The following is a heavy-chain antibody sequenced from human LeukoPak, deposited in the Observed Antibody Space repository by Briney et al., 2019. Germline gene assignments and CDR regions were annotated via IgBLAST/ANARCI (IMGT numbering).Heavy chain of an antibody. J-gene: IGHJ6*03. CDR3: ARESDRYSSIAARPHYYYYMDV. D-gene: IGHD6-6*01. V-gene: IGHV4-38-2*02. Sequence: SETLSLTCTVSGYSISSGYYWGWIRQPPGKGLEWIGSIYHSGSTYYNPSLKSRVTISVDTSKNQFSLKLSSVTAADTAVYYCARESDRYSSIAARPHYYYYMDVWGKGTTVTVSS. CDR2: IYHSGST. CDR1: GYSISSGYY.